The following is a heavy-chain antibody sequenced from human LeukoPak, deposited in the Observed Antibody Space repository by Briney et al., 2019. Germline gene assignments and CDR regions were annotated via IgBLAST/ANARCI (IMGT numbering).Heavy chain of an antibody. CDR3: AKDRSIAVTSDYFDY. V-gene: IGHV3-30*02. CDR1: GFTFSSYA. J-gene: IGHJ4*02. Sequence: GGSLRLSCAASGFTFSSYAMSWVRQAPGKGLEWVAFIRYDGSNKYYADSVKGRFTISRDNSKNTLYLQMNSLRAEDTAVYYCAKDRSIAVTSDYFDYWGQGTLVTVSS. D-gene: IGHD3-22*01. CDR2: IRYDGSNK.